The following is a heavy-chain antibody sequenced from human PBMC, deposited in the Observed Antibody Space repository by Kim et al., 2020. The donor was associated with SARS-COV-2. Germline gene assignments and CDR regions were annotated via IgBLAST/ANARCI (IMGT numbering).Heavy chain of an antibody. J-gene: IGHJ6*02. CDR1: GFTFSSYG. V-gene: IGHV3-30*18. D-gene: IGHD1-26*01. CDR3: AKDRGEWDDYYYYGMDV. Sequence: GGSLRLSCAASGFTFSSYGMHWVRQAPGKGLEWVAVISYDGSNKYYADSVKGRFTISRDNSKNTLYLQMNSLRAEDTAVYYCAKDRGEWDDYYYYGMDVWGQGTTVTVSS. CDR2: ISYDGSNK.